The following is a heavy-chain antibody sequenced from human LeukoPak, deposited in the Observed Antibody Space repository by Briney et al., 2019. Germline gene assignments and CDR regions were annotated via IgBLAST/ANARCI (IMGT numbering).Heavy chain of an antibody. CDR2: ISSGSSHV. Sequence: GGSLSLTCAASGFNFDTHSMNWVRQSPGKSLEWVSSISSGSSHVHYADSVKGRFTISRDNAKKSLFLQMNSLRAEDTAMYYCVRVSQDDDYPDSPLQGAFDLWGQGTVVTVSS. V-gene: IGHV3-21*01. CDR1: GFNFDTHS. D-gene: IGHD5-12*01. J-gene: IGHJ3*01. CDR3: VRVSQDDDYPDSPLQGAFDL.